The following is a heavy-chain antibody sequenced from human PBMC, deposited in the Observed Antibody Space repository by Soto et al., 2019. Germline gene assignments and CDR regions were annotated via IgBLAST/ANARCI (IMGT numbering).Heavy chain of an antibody. CDR2: ISYDGSNK. Sequence: QVQLVESGGGVVQPGRSLRLSCAASGFTFSSYAMHWVRQAPGKGLEWVAVISYDGSNKYYADSVKGRFTISRDNSKNTLYLEMNSLRAEDTAVYYCARVPPGAGLYDAFDIWGQGTMVTVSS. CDR3: ARVPPGAGLYDAFDI. V-gene: IGHV3-30-3*01. D-gene: IGHD2-2*02. CDR1: GFTFSSYA. J-gene: IGHJ3*02.